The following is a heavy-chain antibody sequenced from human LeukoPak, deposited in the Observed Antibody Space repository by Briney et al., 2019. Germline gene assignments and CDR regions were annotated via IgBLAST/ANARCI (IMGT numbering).Heavy chain of an antibody. D-gene: IGHD3-22*01. J-gene: IGHJ4*02. CDR1: GFTFSSFG. Sequence: GGSLRLSCAASGFTFSSFGMHWVRQAPGKGLDWVAFIRYDGNNKYYADSVKGRFTISRDNSKNTLYLQMNSLRAEDTAVSYCAKDAYYYDSSGYYPGDHWGQGTLVTVSS. V-gene: IGHV3-30*02. CDR3: AKDAYYYDSSGYYPGDH. CDR2: IRYDGNNK.